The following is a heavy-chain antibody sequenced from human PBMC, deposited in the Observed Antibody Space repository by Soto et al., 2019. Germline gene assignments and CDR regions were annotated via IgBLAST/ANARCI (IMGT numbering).Heavy chain of an antibody. CDR1: GYNFTGYY. V-gene: IGHV1-2*02. D-gene: IGHD2-21*02. J-gene: IGHJ3*02. Sequence: ASVKVSCKASGYNFTGYYMHWVRQVPGQGLEWMGWLNHNSGGKNYGQKFQGRVTMTRDTSISTAYMELSRLISGDAAVYYCARPHIVVGTAHDSDAFDIWGQGTLVTVSS. CDR2: LNHNSGGK. CDR3: ARPHIVVGTAHDSDAFDI.